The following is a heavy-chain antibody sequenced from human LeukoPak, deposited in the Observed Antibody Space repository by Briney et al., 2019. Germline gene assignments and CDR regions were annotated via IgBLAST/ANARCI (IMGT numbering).Heavy chain of an antibody. CDR3: ARFPEGWELLGFDP. CDR1: GYTFTGYY. V-gene: IGHV1-2*02. D-gene: IGHD1-26*01. Sequence: ASVTVSCKASGYTFTGYYMHWVRQAPGQGLEWMGWINPNSGGTNYPQKFQGRVTMTRDTAISTAYMELSRLRSDDTAVYYCARFPEGWELLGFDPWREGTM. J-gene: IGHJ5*02. CDR2: INPNSGGT.